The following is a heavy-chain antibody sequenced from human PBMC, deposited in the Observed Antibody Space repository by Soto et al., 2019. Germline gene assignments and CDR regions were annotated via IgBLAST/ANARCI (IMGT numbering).Heavy chain of an antibody. CDR2: IIPIFGTA. J-gene: IGHJ4*02. V-gene: IGHV1-69*13. D-gene: IGHD3-22*01. CDR3: ARDERYYYDSSGYNFDY. Sequence: SVKVSCKASGGTFSSYAISWVRQAPGQGLEWMGGIIPIFGTANYAQKFQGRVTITADESTSTAYMELSSLRSEDTAVYYCARDERYYYDSSGYNFDYWGQGTLVTVSS. CDR1: GGTFSSYA.